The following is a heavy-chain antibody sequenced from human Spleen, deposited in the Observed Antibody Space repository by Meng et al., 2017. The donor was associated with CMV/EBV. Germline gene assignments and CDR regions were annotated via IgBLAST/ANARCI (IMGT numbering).Heavy chain of an antibody. D-gene: IGHD3-22*01. CDR2: INHSGST. CDR1: FSGYY. J-gene: IGHJ5*02. Sequence: FSGYYWSWIRQPPGKGLEWIGEINHSGSTNYHPSLKSRVTISVDTSKNQFSLKLSSVTAADTAVYYCARERTNYYDSSGYYYEGTDPWGQGTLVTVSS. CDR3: ARERTNYYDSSGYYYEGTDP. V-gene: IGHV4-34*01.